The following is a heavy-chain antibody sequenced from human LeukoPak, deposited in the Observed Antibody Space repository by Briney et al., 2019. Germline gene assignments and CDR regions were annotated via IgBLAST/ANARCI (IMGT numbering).Heavy chain of an antibody. J-gene: IGHJ4*02. Sequence: TGGSLRLSCAASGFTFSSYNMNWVRQAPGKGLEWVSSISSSSSYIYYADSVKGRFTISRDNAKNSLYLQMNSLRAEDTAVYYCARDRGSTEFDYWGQGTLVTVSS. D-gene: IGHD1-26*01. CDR3: ARDRGSTEFDY. CDR1: GFTFSSYN. CDR2: ISSSSSYI. V-gene: IGHV3-21*01.